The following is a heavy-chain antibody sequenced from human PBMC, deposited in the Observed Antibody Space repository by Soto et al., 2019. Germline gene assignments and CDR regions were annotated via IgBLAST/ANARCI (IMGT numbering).Heavy chain of an antibody. V-gene: IGHV4-34*01. J-gene: IGHJ5*02. CDR3: ARNARQWLRRGFDP. Sequence: QVQLQQWGAGLLKPSETLSLTCAVYGGSFSGYYWSWIRQPPGQGLEWIGEINHSGSTNYNPSIKSRDTISVDTSKNQFFLKLSSVTAADTAVYYCARNARQWLRRGFDPWGQGTLVTVSS. D-gene: IGHD3-22*01. CDR2: INHSGST. CDR1: GGSFSGYY.